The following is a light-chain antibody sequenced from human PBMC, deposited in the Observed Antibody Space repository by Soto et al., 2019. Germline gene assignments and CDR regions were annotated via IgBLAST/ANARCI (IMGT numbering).Light chain of an antibody. V-gene: IGKV1-39*01. Sequence: DIQMTQSPSSLSASVGDRVTITCRASQTISNYLNWYQQQPGKAPKLLIYAASSLQSGVPSRFSGSGSGTDFTLTISSLQPEDFATYYCHQCYSSPLTFGGGTKVEIK. CDR1: QTISNY. CDR3: HQCYSSPLT. J-gene: IGKJ4*01. CDR2: AAS.